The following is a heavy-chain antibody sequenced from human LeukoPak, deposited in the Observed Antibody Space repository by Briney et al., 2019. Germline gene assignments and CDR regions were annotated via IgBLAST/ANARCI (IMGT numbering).Heavy chain of an antibody. V-gene: IGHV1-46*01. CDR3: AKVKSRFVRVIDY. D-gene: IGHD3-10*01. CDR1: GYTFTSYY. Sequence: ASVKVSCKASGYTFTSYYMHWVRQAPGQGLEWMGIINPSGGSTSYAQKFQGRVTMTRDMATSTVYMELSSLRAEDTALFYCAKVKSRFVRVIDYWGQGTLVTVSS. CDR2: INPSGGST. J-gene: IGHJ4*02.